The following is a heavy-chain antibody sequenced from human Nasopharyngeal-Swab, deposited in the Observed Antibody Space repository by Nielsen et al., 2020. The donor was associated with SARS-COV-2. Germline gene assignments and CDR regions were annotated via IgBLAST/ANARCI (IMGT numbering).Heavy chain of an antibody. Sequence: GESLKISCAASGFTFSTSSMNWVRQAPGKGLEWISYIFGSSSSIYYANSVRGRFTISRDNAKNLLYLQMDSLRDEDTAVYYCVRDEFFSFDYWSQGTLVTVSS. V-gene: IGHV3-48*02. CDR2: IFGSSSSI. J-gene: IGHJ4*02. CDR1: GFTFSTSS. CDR3: VRDEFFSFDY.